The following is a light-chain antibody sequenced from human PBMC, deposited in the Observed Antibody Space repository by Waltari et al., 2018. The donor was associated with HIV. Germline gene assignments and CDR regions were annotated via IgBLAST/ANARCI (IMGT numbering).Light chain of an antibody. Sequence: QSALTHPASVSGSPGQSLTIPCTGPHSHVAGYNYFPWYQQAPGKAPKLMIYDVRNRPSGVSNRFSASKSGNTASLTISGLQAEDEADYYCSSYTSSSTVVFGGGTKLTVL. CDR2: DVR. V-gene: IGLV2-14*01. CDR3: SSYTSSSTVV. J-gene: IGLJ2*01. CDR1: HSHVAGYNY.